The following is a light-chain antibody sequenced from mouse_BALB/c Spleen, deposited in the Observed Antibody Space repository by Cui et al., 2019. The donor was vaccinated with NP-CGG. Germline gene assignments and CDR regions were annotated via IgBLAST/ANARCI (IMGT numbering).Light chain of an antibody. J-gene: IGLJ1*01. CDR2: GTN. CDR1: IGAVTTNNY. V-gene: IGLV1*01. CDR3: ALWYTNHWV. Sequence: QAVVSQESALTISPGETVTLTCRSSIGAVTTNNYANWVQEKPDHLFTGLIGGTNNRVPGVPARFSGSLIGDKAALTITGAQTEDETIYFCALWYTNHWVFGGGTKLTVL.